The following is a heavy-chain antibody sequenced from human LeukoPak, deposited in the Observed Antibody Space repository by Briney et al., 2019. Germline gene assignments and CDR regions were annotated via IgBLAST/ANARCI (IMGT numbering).Heavy chain of an antibody. CDR3: ARGPVMITFGGVIVAPFDY. V-gene: IGHV4-30-2*01. CDR1: AGSISSGGYS. CDR2: IYHSGST. J-gene: IGHJ4*02. D-gene: IGHD3-16*02. Sequence: KPSETLSLTCAVSAGSISSGGYSWSWIRQPPGKGLEWIGYIYHSGSTYYNPSLKSRVTISVDRSKNQFSLKLSSVTAADTAVYYCARGPVMITFGGVIVAPFDYWGQGTLVTVSS.